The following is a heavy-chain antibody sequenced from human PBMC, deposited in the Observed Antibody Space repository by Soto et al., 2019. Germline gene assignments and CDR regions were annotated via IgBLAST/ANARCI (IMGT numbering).Heavy chain of an antibody. V-gene: IGHV5-51*01. J-gene: IGHJ6*02. D-gene: IGHD5-12*01. Sequence: LKISCKGSGYSFTSYWIGWVRQMPGKGLGWMGIIYPGDSDTRYSPSFQGQVTISADKSISTAYQQWSSLKASDTAMYYCARTGYSGYDLAPREYYGMDVWGQGTTVTVSS. CDR1: GYSFTSYW. CDR3: ARTGYSGYDLAPREYYGMDV. CDR2: IYPGDSDT.